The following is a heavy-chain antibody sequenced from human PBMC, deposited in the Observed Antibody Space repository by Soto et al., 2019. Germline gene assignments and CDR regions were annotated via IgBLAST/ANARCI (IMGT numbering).Heavy chain of an antibody. J-gene: IGHJ6*02. V-gene: IGHV3-11*01. CDR1: GFSFSDYY. CDR3: VRAGRTALTYDGMDA. CDR2: ISSGGTTI. Sequence: QVQVAESGGGLVKPGGSLRLSCAASGFSFSDYYMTWIRQAPGKGLEWISYISSGGTTIYYADSVKGRFTLSRDNAKSSLFLQMNSLRAEDTAVYYCVRAGRTALTYDGMDAWGQGTTVTVSS. D-gene: IGHD5-18*01.